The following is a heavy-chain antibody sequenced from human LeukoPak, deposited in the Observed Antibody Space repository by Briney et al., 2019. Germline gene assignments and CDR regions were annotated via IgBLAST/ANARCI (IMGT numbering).Heavy chain of an antibody. V-gene: IGHV3-30-3*01. CDR1: GFTFSSYA. CDR2: ISYDGSNK. D-gene: IGHD5-24*01. Sequence: GRSLRLSCAASGFTFSSYAMHWVRQAPGKGLEWVAVISYDGSNKYYADSVKGLFTISRDTFRDTLYLQMNSLRAEDTAVYHCVKSAGKDGYRDVFDIWGQGTVVTVSS. J-gene: IGHJ3*02. CDR3: VKSAGKDGYRDVFDI.